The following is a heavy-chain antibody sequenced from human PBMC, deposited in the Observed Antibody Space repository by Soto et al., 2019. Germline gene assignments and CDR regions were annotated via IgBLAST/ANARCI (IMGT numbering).Heavy chain of an antibody. CDR3: ASDDNDYSNYDRYYGMDV. J-gene: IGHJ6*02. D-gene: IGHD4-4*01. V-gene: IGHV1-18*01. CDR2: ISAYNGNT. CDR1: GYTFTSYG. Sequence: QVQLVQSGAEVKKPGASVKVSCKASGYTFTSYGISWVRQAPGQGLEWMGWISAYNGNTNYAHKLQGRVTMTTDTSPSTAYMELRSLRSDDTAVYYCASDDNDYSNYDRYYGMDVWGQGTTVTVSS.